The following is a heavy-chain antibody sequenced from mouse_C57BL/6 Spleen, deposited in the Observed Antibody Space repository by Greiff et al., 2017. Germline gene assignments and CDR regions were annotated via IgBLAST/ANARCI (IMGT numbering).Heavy chain of an antibody. D-gene: IGHD2-3*01. Sequence: VQLQQSGAELVRPGASVTLSCKASGYTFTDYEMHWVKQTPVHGLEWIGAIDPETGGTAYNQKFKGKAILTADKSSSTAYMELRSLTSEDSAVYYCTRRVYDGYWYFDVWGTETTVTVSS. CDR2: IDPETGGT. CDR3: TRRVYDGYWYFDV. J-gene: IGHJ1*03. V-gene: IGHV1-15*01. CDR1: GYTFTDYE.